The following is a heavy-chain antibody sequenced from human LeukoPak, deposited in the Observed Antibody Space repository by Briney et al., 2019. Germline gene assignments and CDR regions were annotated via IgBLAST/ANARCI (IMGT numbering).Heavy chain of an antibody. CDR1: GGTFSSYA. V-gene: IGHV1-69*01. CDR2: IIPIFGTA. J-gene: IGHJ5*02. D-gene: IGHD6-13*01. CDR3: VRVGSGYSSSWYST. Sequence: SVKVSCKASGGTFSSYAISCVRQAPGQGLEWMGGIIPIFGTANYAQKFQGRVTITADESTSTAYMELSRLRSDDTAVYYCVRVGSGYSSSWYSTWGQGTLVTVSS.